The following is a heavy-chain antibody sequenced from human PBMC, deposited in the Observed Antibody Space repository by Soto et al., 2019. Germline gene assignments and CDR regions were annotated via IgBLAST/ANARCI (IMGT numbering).Heavy chain of an antibody. J-gene: IGHJ6*02. CDR3: ARYCISTSCYPTYYYGMDV. CDR1: GYSFTSYY. Sequence: SVKASSKACGYSFTSYYLHWVRQAPGQGLEWMGIIDPSGGSTSYAQKFQGRVTMTRDTSTSTVYMELSSLRSEDTAVYYCARYCISTSCYPTYYYGMDVWGQGTTVTVSS. V-gene: IGHV1-46*01. CDR2: IDPSGGST. D-gene: IGHD2-2*01.